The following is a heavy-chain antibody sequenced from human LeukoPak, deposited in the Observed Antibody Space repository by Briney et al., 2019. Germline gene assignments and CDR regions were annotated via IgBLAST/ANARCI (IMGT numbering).Heavy chain of an antibody. CDR3: TRDTFGARDS. CDR2: INEDGSST. J-gene: IGHJ4*02. Sequence: GGSLRLSCVASGYTFSTYWMPWVRQGPGKGLVWVSRINEDGSSTSYAESVRGRFTISRDNAKNTLNLQMNSLRAEDAAVYYCTRDTFGARDSWGQGTLVTVSS. V-gene: IGHV3-74*01. CDR1: GYTFSTYW. D-gene: IGHD3-10*01.